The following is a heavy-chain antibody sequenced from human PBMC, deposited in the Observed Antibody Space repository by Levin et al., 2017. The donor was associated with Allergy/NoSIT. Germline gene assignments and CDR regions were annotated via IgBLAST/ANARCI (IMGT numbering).Heavy chain of an antibody. D-gene: IGHD1-1*01. Sequence: GESLKISCAASGFTVSDYYMNWIRQAPGKGLEWVSYITSTSGYTKYADSVKGRFTISRDNAKNSLYLQMDSLRAEDKAIYFCVREGHTGTGTTTGLGYWGQGTLVTVSS. CDR2: ITSTSGYT. V-gene: IGHV3-11*05. CDR3: VREGHTGTGTTTGLGY. J-gene: IGHJ4*02. CDR1: GFTVSDYY.